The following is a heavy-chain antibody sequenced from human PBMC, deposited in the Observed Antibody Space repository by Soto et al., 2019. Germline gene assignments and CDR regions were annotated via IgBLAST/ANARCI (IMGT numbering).Heavy chain of an antibody. V-gene: IGHV4-34*01. J-gene: IGHJ4*02. Sequence: SETLSLTCAVYGGSFSAYYWSWIRQPPGKGLEWIGEINHSGGTSYNPSLKSRVTISVDTSKSQFSLKLTSVTAADRAVYYCALGSVDTVDSSSFYEYCGQGPPVTFSS. CDR2: INHSGGT. CDR1: GGSFSAYY. D-gene: IGHD3-22*01. CDR3: ALGSVDTVDSSSFYEY.